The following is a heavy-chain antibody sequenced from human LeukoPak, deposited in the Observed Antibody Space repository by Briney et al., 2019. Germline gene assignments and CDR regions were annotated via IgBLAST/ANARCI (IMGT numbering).Heavy chain of an antibody. J-gene: IGHJ4*02. Sequence: GGSLRLSCAAPGFTFSSYWMSWVRQAPGKGLEWVANIKQDGSEKYYVDSVKGRFTISRDNAKNSLYLQMNSLRAEDTAVYYCARPWIQLWPYFDYWGQGTLVTVSS. CDR1: GFTFSSYW. V-gene: IGHV3-7*01. D-gene: IGHD5-18*01. CDR3: ARPWIQLWPYFDY. CDR2: IKQDGSEK.